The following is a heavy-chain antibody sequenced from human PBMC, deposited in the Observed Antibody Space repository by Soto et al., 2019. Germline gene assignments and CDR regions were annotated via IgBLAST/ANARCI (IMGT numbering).Heavy chain of an antibody. CDR3: AKSQEIGTHFFDS. CDR2: IGTAGDT. J-gene: IGHJ4*02. Sequence: GGSLRLSCEASGFTFSGFDMHWVRQPTGKGLEWVSSIGTAGDTYYAVSVKGRFTISRDNAKNSLSLQMNTLRAGDMAVYFCAKSQEIGTHFFDSWGQGTQGPVSS. V-gene: IGHV3-13*01. D-gene: IGHD3-3*02. CDR1: GFTFSGFD.